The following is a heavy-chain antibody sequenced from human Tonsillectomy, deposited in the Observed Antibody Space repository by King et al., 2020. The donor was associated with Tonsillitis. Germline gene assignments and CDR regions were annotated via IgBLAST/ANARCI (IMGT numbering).Heavy chain of an antibody. CDR1: GSTFSDAWMRDAW. D-gene: IGHD1-1*01. J-gene: IGHJ3*02. V-gene: IGHV3-15*01. Sequence: VQLVESGGGLAKPGGSLTLSCVVSGSTFSDAWMRDAWMSWVRQAPGKGLELIGRIKSKGGGGTTDYAAPVKGRFTISRDDSRNTIFLQMNSLKTEDTARYYCTRDKTEHGAFDIWGQGTMVTVSS. CDR3: TRDKTEHGAFDI. CDR2: IKSKGGGGTT.